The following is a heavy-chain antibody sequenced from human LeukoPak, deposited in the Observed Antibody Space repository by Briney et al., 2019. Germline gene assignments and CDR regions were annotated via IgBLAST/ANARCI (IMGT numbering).Heavy chain of an antibody. J-gene: IGHJ4*02. CDR1: GGSISSGGYY. V-gene: IGHV4-30-2*02. Sequence: SETPSLTCTVSGGSISSGGYYWSWIRQPPGKGLEWIGYIYHSGSTYYNPSLKSRVTISVDRSKNQFSLKLSSVTAADTAVYYCARHGCSGGSCYSGWGQGTLVTVSS. CDR2: IYHSGST. CDR3: ARHGCSGGSCYSG. D-gene: IGHD2-15*01.